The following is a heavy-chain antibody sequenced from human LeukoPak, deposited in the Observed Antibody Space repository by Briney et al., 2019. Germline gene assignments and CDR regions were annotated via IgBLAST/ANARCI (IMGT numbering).Heavy chain of an antibody. CDR3: AKVECSSTSCFYYYYYYGMDV. V-gene: IGHV3-23*01. Sequence: GSLRLSCAASGFTFSSYAMSWVRQAPGKGLEWVSAISGSGGSTYYADSVKGRFTISRDNSKNTLYLQMNSLRAEDTAVYYCAKVECSSTSCFYYYYYYGMDVWGQGTTVTVSS. CDR2: ISGSGGST. CDR1: GFTFSSYA. J-gene: IGHJ6*02. D-gene: IGHD2-2*01.